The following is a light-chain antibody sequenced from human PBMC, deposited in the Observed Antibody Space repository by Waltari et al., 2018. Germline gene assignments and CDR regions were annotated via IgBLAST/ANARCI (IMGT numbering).Light chain of an antibody. CDR3: SSYTSSGVV. J-gene: IGLJ2*01. CDR1: GSDVGGYDY. CDR2: DVY. Sequence: QSALTQPASVSGSPGQAIIISCTGTGSDVGGYDYVSWYQQYPGKAPRLIIYDVYNRPSGVSNRFSGSKSDNTASLTISGLQAEDESVYYCSSYTSSGVVFCGGTKLTVL. V-gene: IGLV2-14*01.